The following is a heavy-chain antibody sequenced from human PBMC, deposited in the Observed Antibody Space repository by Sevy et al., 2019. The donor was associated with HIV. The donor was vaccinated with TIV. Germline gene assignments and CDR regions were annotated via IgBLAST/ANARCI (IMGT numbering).Heavy chain of an antibody. CDR1: GFTFSNYG. V-gene: IGHV3-30*18. D-gene: IGHD6-19*01. CDR2: ISYDGSNE. CDR3: PNDPAYHTQWLRNFFDP. Sequence: GGSLRLSCTASGFTFSNYGMHWVRQAPGRGLEWVAVISYDGSNEYYRDSVRGRFTISRDNSKNTLFMQMNSLRPEDTAVYYCPNDPAYHTQWLRNFFDPWGQGTLVTVSS. J-gene: IGHJ5*02.